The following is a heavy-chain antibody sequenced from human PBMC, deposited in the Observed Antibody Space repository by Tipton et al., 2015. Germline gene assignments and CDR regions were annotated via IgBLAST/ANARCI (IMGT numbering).Heavy chain of an antibody. J-gene: IGHJ4*02. CDR3: ARDRHDSSGYYYYFDY. Sequence: SLRLSCAASGFKFNIYTMNWVRQAPGKGLEWVSYISSSGGTLYYADSVKGRFTISRDNAKKSLYLQMNSLRAEDTAVYYCARDRHDSSGYYYYFDYWGQGTLVTVSS. D-gene: IGHD3-22*01. CDR2: ISSSGGTL. V-gene: IGHV3-48*01. CDR1: GFKFNIYT.